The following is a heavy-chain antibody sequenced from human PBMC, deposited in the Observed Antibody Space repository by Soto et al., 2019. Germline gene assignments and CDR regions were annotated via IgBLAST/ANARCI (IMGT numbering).Heavy chain of an antibody. J-gene: IGHJ6*02. D-gene: IGHD3-22*01. Sequence: PSETLSLTCTVSGVSISSGGYYWSWIRQRPGKGLEWIGYIFYSGGTDYNPSLKSRVTISVDTSENQFSLTLSSVTAADTAVYYCAREAYYDSSGYRYYYGMDFWGQGTTVTVSS. V-gene: IGHV4-31*03. CDR2: IFYSGGT. CDR3: AREAYYDSSGYRYYYGMDF. CDR1: GVSISSGGYY.